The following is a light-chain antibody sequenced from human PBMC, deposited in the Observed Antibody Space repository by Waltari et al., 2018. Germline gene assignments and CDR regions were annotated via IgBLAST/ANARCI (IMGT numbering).Light chain of an antibody. J-gene: IGKJ5*01. CDR2: AAV. CDR1: QDIDNS. CDR3: QQYKTYPFT. Sequence: DVQMTQSPSSLSASVGDRVAITCRASQDIDNSLAWFQQKPGRAPKPLIYAAVSLQTGVPPKFRGSGFGTHFTLTITSLQPEDFASYYCQQYKTYPFTFGQGTRLDIK. V-gene: IGKV1-16*02.